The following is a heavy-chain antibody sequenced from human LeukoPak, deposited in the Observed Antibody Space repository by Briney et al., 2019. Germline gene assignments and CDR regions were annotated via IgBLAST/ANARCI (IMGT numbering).Heavy chain of an antibody. J-gene: IGHJ4*02. D-gene: IGHD5-18*01. CDR1: GFTSSSYT. V-gene: IGHV3-30*18. CDR2: ISYDGSNK. Sequence: PRRSLRPSCAASGFTSSSYTTHWVRPAPRKGLERVAVISYDGSNKYYADSAKGRSTISRDNSKNTLYLQMNSLRAEGTAVYYCAKEKWPGYSYGPFDYWGQGTLVTVSS. CDR3: AKEKWPGYSYGPFDY.